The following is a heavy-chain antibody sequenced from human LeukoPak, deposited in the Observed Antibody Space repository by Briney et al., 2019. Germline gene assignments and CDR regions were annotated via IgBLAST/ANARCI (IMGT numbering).Heavy chain of an antibody. Sequence: PGGSLRLSCAASGFTFSSYAMSWVRQAPGKGLEWVSSSSSSSSYIYYADSVKGRFTISRHNAKNSLFLQMNSLKTEDTAVYYCTTDPHMIVGAFDIWGQGTMVTVSS. CDR3: TTDPHMIVGAFDI. CDR1: GFTFSSYA. J-gene: IGHJ3*02. CDR2: SSSSSSYI. D-gene: IGHD3-22*01. V-gene: IGHV3-21*03.